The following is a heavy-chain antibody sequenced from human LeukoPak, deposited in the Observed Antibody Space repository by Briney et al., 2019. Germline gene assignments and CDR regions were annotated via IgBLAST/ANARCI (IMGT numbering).Heavy chain of an antibody. CDR3: ARGRSGRGWYYFDY. Sequence: SGTLSLTCTVSGGSISCDYWSWLRQPPGKGLEWIGNMYYSGSTNYNPSLKSRLTISGDTSKTQFSLKLSSVTAADTAVYYCARGRSGRGWYYFDYWGQGTLVTVSS. D-gene: IGHD2-15*01. V-gene: IGHV4-59*01. CDR2: MYYSGST. CDR1: GGSISCDY. J-gene: IGHJ4*02.